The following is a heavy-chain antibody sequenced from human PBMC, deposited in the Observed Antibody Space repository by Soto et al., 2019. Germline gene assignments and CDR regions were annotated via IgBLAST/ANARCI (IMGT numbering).Heavy chain of an antibody. CDR2: IYYSGST. V-gene: IGHV4-59*01. CDR3: ARWRMGFGELLFTWFAP. D-gene: IGHD3-10*01. CDR1: GGSISSYY. J-gene: IGHJ5*02. Sequence: ASETLSDRSTVSGGSISSYYGSWIRQPPGNGLEWIGYIYYSGSTNYNPSLKSRVTISVDTSKNQFSLKLSSVTAADTAVYYCARWRMGFGELLFTWFAPWGQGTLVTVSS.